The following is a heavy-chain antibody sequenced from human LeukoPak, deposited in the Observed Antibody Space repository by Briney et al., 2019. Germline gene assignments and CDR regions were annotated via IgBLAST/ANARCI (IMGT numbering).Heavy chain of an antibody. CDR3: ARVDRGDAFDI. CDR2: ISGSGGST. J-gene: IGHJ3*02. CDR1: GITFSTHA. D-gene: IGHD1-14*01. V-gene: IGHV3-23*01. Sequence: GGSLRLSCAASGITFSTHAMTWVRQAPGKGLEWVSGISGSGGSTNYADSVKGRFTISRDNSKNTLYLQMNSLRAEDTAVYYCARVDRGDAFDIWGQGTMVTVSS.